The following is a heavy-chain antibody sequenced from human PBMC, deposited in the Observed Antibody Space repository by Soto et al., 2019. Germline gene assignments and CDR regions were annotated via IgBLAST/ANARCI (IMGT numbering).Heavy chain of an antibody. CDR2: ISSSSSYI. CDR3: ERLWFGEMGIDY. CDR1: GFTFSSYS. D-gene: IGHD3-10*01. V-gene: IGHV3-21*01. Sequence: EVQLVESGGGLFKPGGSLRLSCAASGFTFSSYSMNWVRHAPGKGLEWVSSISSSSSYIYYADSVKGRFTISRDNAKNSLYLQMNSLRAEDTAVYYCERLWFGEMGIDYWGQGPLVTVSS. J-gene: IGHJ4*02.